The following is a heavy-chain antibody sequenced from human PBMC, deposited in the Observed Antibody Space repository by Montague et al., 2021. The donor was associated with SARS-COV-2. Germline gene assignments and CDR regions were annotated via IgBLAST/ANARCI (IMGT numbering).Heavy chain of an antibody. CDR2: INHSGST. J-gene: IGHJ2*01. CDR3: ARQVGGGLWYFDL. V-gene: IGHV4-34*01. D-gene: IGHD1-26*01. Sequence: SETLSLTCAVYGGSFSNYYWSWIRQPPGKGLEWIGEINHSGSTNYNPSLKSRVTTSVDTSKNQLSLRLSSVTAADTAVYYCARQVGGGLWYFDLWGRGTLVTVSS. CDR1: GGSFSNYY.